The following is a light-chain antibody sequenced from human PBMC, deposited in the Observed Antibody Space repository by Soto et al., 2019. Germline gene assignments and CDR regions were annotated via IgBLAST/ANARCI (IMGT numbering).Light chain of an antibody. Sequence: QSALTQPRSVSGSPGQSVTISCTGTSSDVGGSNFVSWYQQHAGKAPKLVIYDVSKRPSGVPARFSGSKSGNAASLTISGXXXXXXXDYYCCSYAGNSLWVFGGGTQL. CDR1: SSDVGGSNF. J-gene: IGLJ3*02. CDR2: DVS. V-gene: IGLV2-11*01. CDR3: CSYAGNSLWV.